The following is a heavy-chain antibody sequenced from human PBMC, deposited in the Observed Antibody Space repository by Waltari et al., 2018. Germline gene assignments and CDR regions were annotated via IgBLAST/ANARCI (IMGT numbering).Heavy chain of an antibody. Sequence: EVQLVQPGAEVKKPGATVKISCKASGYTFTDYYIHGVQQAPGKGLEWMGRVVTADSETIYAEKFQGRVTITADTSTDTAYMELSSLRSEDTAVYYCATVLTTVPTYWFDPWGQGTLVTVSS. J-gene: IGHJ5*02. D-gene: IGHD4-4*01. CDR3: ATVLTTVPTYWFDP. V-gene: IGHV1-69-2*01. CDR2: VVTADSET. CDR1: GYTFTDYY.